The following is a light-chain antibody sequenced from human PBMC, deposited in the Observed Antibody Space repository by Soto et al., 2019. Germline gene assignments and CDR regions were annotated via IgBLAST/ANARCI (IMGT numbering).Light chain of an antibody. CDR3: HQYHSPPQT. J-gene: IGKJ2*01. CDR2: AAS. CDR1: QTMTRAY. V-gene: IGKV3-20*01. Sequence: EIVLMQSPGTLSLSPGERATLSCRASQTMTRAYAAWYQQKPGQAPRLLIYAASYRATGISDKFSGSGSGTDFSLTISRLAPEDSAVYYCHQYHSPPQTFGQGTKVEIK.